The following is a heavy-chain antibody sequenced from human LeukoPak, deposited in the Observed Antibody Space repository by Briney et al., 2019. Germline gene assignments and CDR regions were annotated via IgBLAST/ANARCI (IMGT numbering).Heavy chain of an antibody. J-gene: IGHJ4*02. V-gene: IGHV1-69*04. CDR1: GGTSSSYA. CDR2: IIPILGIA. D-gene: IGHD6-6*01. Sequence: ASVKVSCKASGGTSSSYAISWVRQAPGQGLEWMGRIIPILGIANYAQKFQGRGTITADKSTSTAYMELSSLRSEDTAVYYCARTPCSSSSWFDYWGQGTLVTVSS. CDR3: ARTPCSSSSWFDY.